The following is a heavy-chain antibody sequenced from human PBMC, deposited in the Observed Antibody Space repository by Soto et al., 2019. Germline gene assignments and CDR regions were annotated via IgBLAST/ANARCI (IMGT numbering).Heavy chain of an antibody. V-gene: IGHV1-69*06. D-gene: IGHD3-22*01. Sequence: QVLLVQSGAEVKKPGSSVKVSCKLSGATFSRYAMSWVRQAPGQGLEWIGGIIPFFGTPNYAQKFQGRVTITADTSTATSYMELSSLRSDATAVYYCARDKGAYYSHLVYWGQGTLVTVSS. CDR3: ARDKGAYYSHLVY. J-gene: IGHJ4*02. CDR1: GATFSRYA. CDR2: IIPFFGTP.